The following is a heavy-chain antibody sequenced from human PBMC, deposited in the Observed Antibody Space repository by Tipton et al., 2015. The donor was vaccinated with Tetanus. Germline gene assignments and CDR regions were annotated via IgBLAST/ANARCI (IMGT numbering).Heavy chain of an antibody. V-gene: IGHV4-34*01. Sequence: GLVKPSETLSLTCSVSGGSINPYYWSWIRQPPGKGLEWIGEINHSGSTNYNPSLKSRVTMSVDTSKNQFSLKLSSVTAADTAVYYCASGWRYYYDTTGFSDYWGQGTLVTVSS. CDR3: ASGWRYYYDTTGFSDY. CDR2: INHSGST. D-gene: IGHD3-22*01. CDR1: GGSINPYY. J-gene: IGHJ4*02.